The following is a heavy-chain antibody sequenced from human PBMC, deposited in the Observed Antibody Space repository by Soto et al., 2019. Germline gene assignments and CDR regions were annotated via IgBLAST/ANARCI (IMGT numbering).Heavy chain of an antibody. CDR2: ISAYNGNT. J-gene: IGHJ5*02. CDR1: GYTFTSYG. D-gene: IGHD3-3*01. CDR3: ARGLLRFLEWLEPFDP. Sequence: ASVKVSCKASGYTFTSYGISWVRQAPGQGLVWMGWISAYNGNTNYAQKLQGSVTMTTDISTSTAYMELRSLRSDVTVVYYCARGLLRFLEWLEPFDPWGQGTLVTSPQ. V-gene: IGHV1-18*01.